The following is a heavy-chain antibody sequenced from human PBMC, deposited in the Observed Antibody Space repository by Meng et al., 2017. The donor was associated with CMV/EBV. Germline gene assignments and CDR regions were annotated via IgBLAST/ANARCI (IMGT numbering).Heavy chain of an antibody. Sequence: GGSLRLSCAASGFTFSNAWMSWVRQAPGKGLEWVGRIKSKTDGGTTDYAAPVKGRFTISRDDSKNTLYLQMNSLKTEDTAVYYCTTDQPFWSGYMYYFDYWGQGTLVTVSS. D-gene: IGHD3-3*02. CDR1: GFTFSNAW. CDR2: IKSKTDGGTT. CDR3: TTDQPFWSGYMYYFDY. J-gene: IGHJ4*02. V-gene: IGHV3-15*01.